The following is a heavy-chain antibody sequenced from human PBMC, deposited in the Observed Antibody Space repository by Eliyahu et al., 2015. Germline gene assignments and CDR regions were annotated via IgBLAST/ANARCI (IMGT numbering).Heavy chain of an antibody. CDR1: GFTFSNYA. CDR2: ISYSGGST. D-gene: IGHD3-10*01. V-gene: IGHV3-23*04. J-gene: IGHJ4*02. CDR3: ARASGSGSYESDFYFDY. Sequence: EVQMVESGGGMVKPGGSLRLSCAAAGFTFSNYAIMWVRQAPGKGLQWVSAISYSGGSTYYADCVKGRFTISRDNSKNTLYLQINSLRAEDTALYYCARASGSGSYESDFYFDYWGQGTLVTVSS.